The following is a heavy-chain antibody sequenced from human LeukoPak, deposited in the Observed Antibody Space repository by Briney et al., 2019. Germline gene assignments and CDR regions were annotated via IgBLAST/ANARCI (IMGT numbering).Heavy chain of an antibody. CDR3: AREGDTDYYFDS. D-gene: IGHD5-18*01. J-gene: IGHJ4*02. Sequence: ASVKVSCKASGYSLSSNGISWARQAPGQGLEWMGWISDYSGKTKYAQNFQGRVTMTTDTSTNTAYMELRSLRSDDTAVYYCAREGDTDYYFDSWGQGTLVNVSS. CDR1: GYSLSSNG. V-gene: IGHV1-18*01. CDR2: ISDYSGKT.